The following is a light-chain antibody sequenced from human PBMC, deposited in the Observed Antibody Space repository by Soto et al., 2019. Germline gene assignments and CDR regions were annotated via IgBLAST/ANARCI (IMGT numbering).Light chain of an antibody. CDR1: QGVSSY. V-gene: IGKV3-11*01. Sequence: EVVFSHSPCARSLSPGERATLSFRASQGVSSYFAWYQQKPRQAPRLLIYDASNRATGIPARFSGSGSGKDFPLTISSLEPEDFAVYYCQQRSNWPKFGQGTKVDIK. J-gene: IGKJ1*01. CDR2: DAS. CDR3: QQRSNWPK.